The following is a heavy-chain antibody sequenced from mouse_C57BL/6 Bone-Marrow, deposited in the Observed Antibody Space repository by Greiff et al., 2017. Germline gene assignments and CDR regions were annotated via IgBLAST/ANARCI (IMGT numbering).Heavy chain of an antibody. CDR3: ALYDGYYLYNAMDY. D-gene: IGHD2-3*01. CDR1: GYTFTDYY. Sequence: EVQLQQSGPVLVKPGASVKMYCKASGYTFTDYYMNWVKQSHGKSLEWIGVINPYNGGTSYNQKFKGKATLTVDKSSSTAYMELNSLTSEDSAVYYCALYDGYYLYNAMDYWGQGTSVTVSS. J-gene: IGHJ4*01. CDR2: INPYNGGT. V-gene: IGHV1-19*01.